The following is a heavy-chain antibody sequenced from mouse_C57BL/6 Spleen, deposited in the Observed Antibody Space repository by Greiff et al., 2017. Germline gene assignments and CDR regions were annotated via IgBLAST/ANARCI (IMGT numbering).Heavy chain of an antibody. J-gene: IGHJ2*01. CDR3: ARYPSAIYYYWYYFDY. CDR2: IYPGDGDT. D-gene: IGHD1-1*01. CDR1: GYAFSSSW. Sequence: QVQLQQSGPELVKPGASVKISCKASGYAFSSSWMNWVKQRPGKGLEWIGRIYPGDGDTNYNGKFKGQATLTADKSSSTAYMPLSSQTSEDSAVYFCARYPSAIYYYWYYFDYWGQGTTLTVSS. V-gene: IGHV1-82*01.